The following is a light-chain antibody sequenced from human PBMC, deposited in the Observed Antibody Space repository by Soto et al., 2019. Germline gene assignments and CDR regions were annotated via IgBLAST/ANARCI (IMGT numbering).Light chain of an antibody. V-gene: IGKV3-20*01. CDR2: AVS. Sequence: ETVLTQSPPTLSLSPGERATLSCRTSLSVSNYLAWYQQKPGQAPRLLIYAVSSRATGIPDRFSGSGSGTDFTLTISRLEPEDFAVYYCQQYGRSPYTFGQGTKVDI. CDR3: QQYGRSPYT. CDR1: LSVSNY. J-gene: IGKJ2*01.